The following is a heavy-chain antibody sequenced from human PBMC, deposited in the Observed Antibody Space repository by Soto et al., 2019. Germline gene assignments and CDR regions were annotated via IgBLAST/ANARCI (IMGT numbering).Heavy chain of an antibody. CDR2: IYYSGST. Sequence: SETLSLTCTASGGSISSYYWSWIRQAPGKGLEWIGYIYYSGSTNYSTSHKSRVTIPVDTSKNQSSLKLSSVTAAERAVYYCAREEAVTTARDLGAFDIWGQGTMVTVSS. J-gene: IGHJ3*02. CDR3: AREEAVTTARDLGAFDI. D-gene: IGHD4-17*01. V-gene: IGHV4-59*01. CDR1: GGSISSYY.